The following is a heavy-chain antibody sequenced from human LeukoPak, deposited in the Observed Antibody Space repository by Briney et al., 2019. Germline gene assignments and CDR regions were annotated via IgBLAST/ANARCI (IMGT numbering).Heavy chain of an antibody. D-gene: IGHD2-2*01. CDR2: ISSSSSYI. CDR3: AGDPRHCSSTSCYPD. V-gene: IGHV3-21*01. Sequence: GGSLRLSCAASGFTFSSYSMNWVRQAPGKGLEWVSSISSSSSYIYYADSVKGRFTISRDNAKNSLYLQMNSLRAEDTAVYYCAGDPRHCSSTSCYPDWGQGTLVTVSS. CDR1: GFTFSSYS. J-gene: IGHJ4*02.